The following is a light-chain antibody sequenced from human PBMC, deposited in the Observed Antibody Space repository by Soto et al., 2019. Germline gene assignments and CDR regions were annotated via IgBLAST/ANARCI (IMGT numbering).Light chain of an antibody. CDR2: GAS. CDR1: QTVLSN. CDR3: QQYNSWPIT. J-gene: IGKJ5*01. Sequence: EIVMTQSSATLSVSPGEKPTLSCTASQTVLSNLAWYQQKNGQAPRLLIYGASTRDTGIPARFSGSGSGTEFTLTISRLQPEDFEVYYCQQYNSWPITFGQGTRLEIK. V-gene: IGKV3-15*01.